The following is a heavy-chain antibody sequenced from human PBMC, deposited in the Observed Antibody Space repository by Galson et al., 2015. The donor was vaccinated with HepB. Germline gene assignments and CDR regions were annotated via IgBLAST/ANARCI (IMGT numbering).Heavy chain of an antibody. CDR2: ISYDGSNK. CDR1: GFTFSSYE. CDR3: ATRGAGVAGFNY. Sequence: SLRLSCADSGFTFSSYEMHWVRQAPGKGLEWVAVISYDGSNKYYADSVKGRFTISRDNSKNTLYLQMNSLRAEDTAVYYCATRGAGVAGFNYWGQGTLVTVSS. J-gene: IGHJ4*02. D-gene: IGHD6-19*01. V-gene: IGHV3-30*04.